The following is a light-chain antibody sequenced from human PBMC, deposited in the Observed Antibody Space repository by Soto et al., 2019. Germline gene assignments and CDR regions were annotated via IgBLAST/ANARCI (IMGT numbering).Light chain of an antibody. V-gene: IGKV3-15*01. J-gene: IGKJ2*01. CDR1: QHVSSN. Sequence: EIVRTQAPAILSVSPRGSATLSCKATQHVSSNFAWDRQKPGQAPTLLIYRASTRATGIPARLRGSGSGTEFTITISSLQSEDVAVCYCQQYNNWPYTFGQGTKLEIK. CDR2: RAS. CDR3: QQYNNWPYT.